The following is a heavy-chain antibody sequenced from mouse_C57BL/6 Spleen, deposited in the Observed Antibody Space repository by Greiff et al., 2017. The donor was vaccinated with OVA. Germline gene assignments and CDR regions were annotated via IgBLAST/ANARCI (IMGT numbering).Heavy chain of an antibody. CDR1: GFNIKDYY. V-gene: IGHV14-2*01. D-gene: IGHD1-1*01. Sequence: EVQLQESGAELVKPGASVKLSCTASGFNIKDYYMPWVKQRTEQGLEWIGRIDPEDGETKYAPKFQGKATITADTSSNTAYLQLSSLTSEDTAVYYCASFITTVVEGYAMDYWGQGTSVTVSS. CDR3: ASFITTVVEGYAMDY. CDR2: IDPEDGET. J-gene: IGHJ4*01.